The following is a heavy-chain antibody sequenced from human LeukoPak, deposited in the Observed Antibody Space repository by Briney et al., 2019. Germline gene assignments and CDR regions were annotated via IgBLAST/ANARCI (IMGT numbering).Heavy chain of an antibody. Sequence: ASVKVSCKASGYTFTDYSIHWVRQAPGQGLEWMGWISPDSGDTNSAQKFQGRVTMTGDTSINTAYMELSRLRSDDTAIYYCAEDFFGSGRYSPFDPWGQGTLITVSS. CDR3: AEDFFGSGRYSPFDP. CDR2: ISPDSGDT. CDR1: GYTFTDYS. D-gene: IGHD3-10*01. J-gene: IGHJ5*02. V-gene: IGHV1-2*02.